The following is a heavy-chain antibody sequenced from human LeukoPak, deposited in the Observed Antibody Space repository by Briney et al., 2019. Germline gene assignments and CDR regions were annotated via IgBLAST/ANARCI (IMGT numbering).Heavy chain of an antibody. CDR2: IYYSGST. CDR1: GGSISSSSYY. J-gene: IGHJ4*02. CDR3: ARFPNQLWFREFR. Sequence: SETLSLTCTVSGGSISSSSYYWGWIRQPPGKGLEWIGSIYYSGSTYYNPSLKSRVTISVDTSKNQFSLKLSSVTAADTAVYYCARFPNQLWFREFRWGQGTLVTVSS. D-gene: IGHD3-10*01. V-gene: IGHV4-39*07.